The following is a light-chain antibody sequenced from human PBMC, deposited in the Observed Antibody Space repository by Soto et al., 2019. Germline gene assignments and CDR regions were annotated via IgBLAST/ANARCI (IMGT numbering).Light chain of an antibody. J-gene: IGLJ2*01. CDR3: SSYTGSNTLL. V-gene: IGLV2-14*01. Sequence: QSALTQPASVSGSPGQSITISCTGTSSDVGGYNYVSWYQQHPGNAPKLMLYDVNNRPSGVSIRFSGSKSGNTASLTISGLQAEDEADYYCSSYTGSNTLLFVGGTKLTVL. CDR1: SSDVGGYNY. CDR2: DVN.